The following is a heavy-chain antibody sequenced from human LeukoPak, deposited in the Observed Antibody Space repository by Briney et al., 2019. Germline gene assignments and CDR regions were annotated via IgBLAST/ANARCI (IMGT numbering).Heavy chain of an antibody. V-gene: IGHV3-33*01. CDR3: GSVGDNSGWYEY. CDR2: ILEDGTNI. CDR1: AFTLSSSG. J-gene: IGHJ4*02. Sequence: PGGSLTPACAVAAFTLSSSGMHWVRPAPGKGLGWVGGILEDGTNIHYADSVPGRFTLARRNSEHTLYPQMTGLRAEDAPVYYCGSVGDNSGWYEYWGQGALVTVSS. D-gene: IGHD6-19*01.